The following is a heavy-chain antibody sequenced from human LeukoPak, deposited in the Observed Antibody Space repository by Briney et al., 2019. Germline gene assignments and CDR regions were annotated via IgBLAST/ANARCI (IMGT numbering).Heavy chain of an antibody. CDR2: IKSNGDTI. Sequence: GGSLRLSCAASGFTFSSQSMNWVRQAPGKGLEWVSYIKSNGDTIHYADSVKGRFTISRDNANNSLDLQMNSLRAEDTSVYYCARGLGDYDYRGHAFDIWGQGKMVTVSS. J-gene: IGHJ3*02. CDR1: GFTFSSQS. D-gene: IGHD3-16*01. V-gene: IGHV3-48*01. CDR3: ARGLGDYDYRGHAFDI.